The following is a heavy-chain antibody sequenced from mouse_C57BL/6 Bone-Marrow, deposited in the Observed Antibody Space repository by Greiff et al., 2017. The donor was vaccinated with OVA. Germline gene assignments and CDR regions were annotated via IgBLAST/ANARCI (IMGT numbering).Heavy chain of an antibody. CDR2: INPYNGGT. CDR1: GYTFTDYY. V-gene: IGHV1-19*01. D-gene: IGHD1-1*01. CDR3: ARSITTVVVDYFDY. J-gene: IGHJ2*01. Sequence: EVQLQQSGPVLVKPGASVKMSCKASGYTFTDYYMNWVKQSHGKSLEWIGVINPYNGGTSYNQKFKGKATLTVDKSSSTAYMELNSLTSEDSAVYYCARSITTVVVDYFDYWGQGTTLTVSS.